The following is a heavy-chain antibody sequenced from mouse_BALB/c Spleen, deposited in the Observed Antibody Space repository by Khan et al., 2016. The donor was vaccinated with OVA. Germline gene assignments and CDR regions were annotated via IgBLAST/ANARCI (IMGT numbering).Heavy chain of an antibody. D-gene: IGHD1-2*01. Sequence: MQLEESGPDLVKPGASVKISCKASGYSFTLYYMTWVKQSHGKSLEWIGRVNPNTGGSDYNQEFKGKAILTVDKSSNTAYMELHSLTSEDSADYYGEKGYGLFAYWGQGTLVTVSA. V-gene: IGHV1-26*01. CDR3: EKGYGLFAY. J-gene: IGHJ3*01. CDR1: GYSFTLYY. CDR2: VNPNTGGS.